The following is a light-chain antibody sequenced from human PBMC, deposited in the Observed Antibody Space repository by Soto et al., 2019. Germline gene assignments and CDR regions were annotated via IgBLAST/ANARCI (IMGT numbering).Light chain of an antibody. J-gene: IGLJ2*01. CDR2: DGS. Sequence: QSALTQPASVSGSPGQSITISCTGTSSDVGAYNYVSWYQQHPGKAPILMIYDGSSRPSGVSNRFSGSKSGNTASLTISVLQAYDEADYCCSSYTTSSTRVFGGGTQLTVL. CDR3: SSYTTSSTRV. CDR1: SSDVGAYNY. V-gene: IGLV2-14*01.